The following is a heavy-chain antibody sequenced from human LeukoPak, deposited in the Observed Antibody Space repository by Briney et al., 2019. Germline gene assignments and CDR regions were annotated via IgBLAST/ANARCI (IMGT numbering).Heavy chain of an antibody. CDR1: GYTFTSYG. CDR2: ISAYNGNT. CDR3: AREEDTAMVTSPFDY. J-gene: IGHJ4*02. V-gene: IGHV1-18*01. D-gene: IGHD5-18*01. Sequence: AASVKVSFKASGYTFTSYGISWVRQAPGQGLEWMGWISAYNGNTNYAQKLQGRVTMTTDTSTSTAYMELRSLRSDDTAVYYCAREEDTAMVTSPFDYWGQGTLVTVSS.